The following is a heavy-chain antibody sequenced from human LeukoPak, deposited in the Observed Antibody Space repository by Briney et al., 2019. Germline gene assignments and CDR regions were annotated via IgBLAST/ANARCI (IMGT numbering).Heavy chain of an antibody. CDR3: ARHQSGSYYYYGMDV. CDR2: ISVYNGNT. V-gene: IGHV1-18*01. Sequence: GASVKVSCKASGYTFTNYGISWVRQAPGQGLEWMGWISVYNGNTNYAQRLQGRVTMTTDTSTSTAYMELRSLRSDDTPVYYCARHQSGSYYYYGMDVWGQGTTVTVSS. D-gene: IGHD1-26*01. CDR1: GYTFTNYG. J-gene: IGHJ6*02.